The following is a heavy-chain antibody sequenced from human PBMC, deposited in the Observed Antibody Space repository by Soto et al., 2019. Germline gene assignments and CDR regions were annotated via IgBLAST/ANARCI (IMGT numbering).Heavy chain of an antibody. D-gene: IGHD3-3*01. CDR2: TYYRSKWYI. J-gene: IGHJ6*02. V-gene: IGHV6-1*01. CDR1: GDRVSTNSAA. CDR3: ARARDYDAWSGYASQYYCCGMDV. Sequence: SPTLSLTCAISGDRVSTNSAAWTWIRQSPSRGLEWLGRTYYRSKWYIDYALSVQSRITINPDRSKNQLSLRQDSVTHDDTAAYYCARARDYDAWSGYASQYYCCGMDVWGRLPTGAVSS.